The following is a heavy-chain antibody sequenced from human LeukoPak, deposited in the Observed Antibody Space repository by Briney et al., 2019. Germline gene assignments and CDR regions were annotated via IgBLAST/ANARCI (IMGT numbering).Heavy chain of an antibody. Sequence: ASVKVSCKASGYTFTSYGISWVRQAPGQGLEWMGWISVYNGNTNYAQKLQGRVTMTRDTSTSTAYMELRSLRSDDTAVYYCAIDFDHTSSGSYPVYWGQGTLVTVSS. J-gene: IGHJ4*02. V-gene: IGHV1-18*01. CDR1: GYTFTSYG. CDR2: ISVYNGNT. CDR3: AIDFDHTSSGSYPVY. D-gene: IGHD1-26*01.